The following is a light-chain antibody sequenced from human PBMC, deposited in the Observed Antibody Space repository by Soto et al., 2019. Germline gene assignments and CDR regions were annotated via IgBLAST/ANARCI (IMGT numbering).Light chain of an antibody. J-gene: IGKJ4*01. V-gene: IGKV1-12*01. CDR1: QDINKW. CDR3: QQGKSFPLT. Sequence: DIQMTQSPSSVSASVGDRVTITCRASQDINKWLAWYQQKPGLAPNLVIYTASRLHGGGPSRFSGSASGTDFTLTISSLQPEDVATYYCQQGKSFPLTFGGGTKVESK. CDR2: TAS.